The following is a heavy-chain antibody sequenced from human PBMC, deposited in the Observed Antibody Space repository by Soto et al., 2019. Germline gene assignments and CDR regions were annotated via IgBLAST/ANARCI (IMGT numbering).Heavy chain of an antibody. D-gene: IGHD3-3*01. CDR3: VISDFWGGYYDY. CDR2: INSDGSST. Sequence: EVQLVESGGGLVQPGGSLRLSCAASGFTFSSYWMHWVRQAPGKGLVWVSRINSDGSSTSYADSVKGRFTISRDNAKNTLYLQMNSLSAEDTAVYYCVISDFWGGYYDYWGQGTLVTVSS. V-gene: IGHV3-74*01. J-gene: IGHJ4*02. CDR1: GFTFSSYW.